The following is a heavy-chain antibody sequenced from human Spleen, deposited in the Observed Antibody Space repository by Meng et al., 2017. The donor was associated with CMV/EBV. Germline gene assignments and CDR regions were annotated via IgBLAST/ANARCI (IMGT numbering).Heavy chain of an antibody. V-gene: IGHV1-2*02. CDR2: INPKSGGT. CDR1: YTFTGYF. J-gene: IGHJ4*02. Sequence: YTFTGYFMHWVRQAPGQGLEWMGWINPKSGGTHYAQKFQGRVKMTRDTSMSTAYMELNRLRSDDTAVYYCARVSGSVEFYDNSGDHSDWGQGTLVTVSS. CDR3: ARVSGSVEFYDNSGDHSD. D-gene: IGHD3-22*01.